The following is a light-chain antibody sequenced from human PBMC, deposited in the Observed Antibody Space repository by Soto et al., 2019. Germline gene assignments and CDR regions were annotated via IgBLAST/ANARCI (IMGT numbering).Light chain of an antibody. CDR3: QQYEDWPGT. J-gene: IGKJ1*01. CDR2: AAS. V-gene: IGKV3-15*01. CDR1: QSVSAN. Sequence: EVVMAQSPATVSVSPGAGATLSCRASQSVSANVAWYHQKPGQAPRLLIYAASSRATGIPDRFSGSGSGTEFTLTISSLQSEDFGLYYRQQYEDWPGTFGQGTKV.